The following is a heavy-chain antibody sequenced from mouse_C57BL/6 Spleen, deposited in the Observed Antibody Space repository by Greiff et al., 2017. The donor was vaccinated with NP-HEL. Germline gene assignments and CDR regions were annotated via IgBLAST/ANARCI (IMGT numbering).Heavy chain of an antibody. CDR1: GYSITSGYD. Sequence: EVQGVESGPGMVKPSQSLSLTCTVTGYSITSGYDWHWIRHFPGNKLEWMGYISYSGSTNYKPSLKSRISITHDTSKNHFFLKLNSVTTEDTATYYCARDYYGSSYGYFDVWGTGTTVTVSS. CDR3: ARDYYGSSYGYFDV. V-gene: IGHV3-1*01. D-gene: IGHD1-1*01. J-gene: IGHJ1*03. CDR2: ISYSGST.